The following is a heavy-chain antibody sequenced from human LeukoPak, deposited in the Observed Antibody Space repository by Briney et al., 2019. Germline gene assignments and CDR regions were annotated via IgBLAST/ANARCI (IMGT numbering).Heavy chain of an antibody. CDR3: ARDPGSSAFDL. CDR2: INRDSSVK. D-gene: IGHD1-14*01. CDR1: GFNFTTFW. J-gene: IGHJ4*02. V-gene: IGHV3-7*01. Sequence: GGSLRLSCAASGFNFTTFWMSWFRQTPEKGLEFVANINRDSSVKNYVDSVKGRFTISRDNAKKSLFLELNSLKADDTAVFYCARDPGSSAFDLWGQGSLVTVST.